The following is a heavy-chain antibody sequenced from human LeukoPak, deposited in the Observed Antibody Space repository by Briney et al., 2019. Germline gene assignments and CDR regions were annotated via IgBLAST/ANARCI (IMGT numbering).Heavy chain of an antibody. J-gene: IGHJ6*02. CDR3: ARCFWSGYSLGHYYGMDV. D-gene: IGHD3-3*01. V-gene: IGHV1-2*06. CDR2: INPNSGGT. Sequence: ASMKVSCKASGYTFTGYYMHWVRQATGQGLEWMGRINPNSGGTNYAQKFQGRVTMTRDTPISTAYIELSRLRSDDTAVYYCARCFWSGYSLGHYYGMDVWGQGTTVTVSS. CDR1: GYTFTGYY.